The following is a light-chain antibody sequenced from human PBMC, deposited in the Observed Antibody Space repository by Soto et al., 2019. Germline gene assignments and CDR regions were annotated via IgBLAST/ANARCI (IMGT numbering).Light chain of an antibody. J-gene: IGKJ1*01. CDR2: DAS. V-gene: IGKV3-15*01. CDR3: QQYNAWPRT. CDR1: LSVSRN. Sequence: IVMTQSPATLSVSAGERATLSWRASLSVSRNLAWYQQKPGQAPRLLIFDASTRATGIPARFSGRGAGTEVTLTITSLQSEDVAVYYCQQYNAWPRTFGQGTKVDIK.